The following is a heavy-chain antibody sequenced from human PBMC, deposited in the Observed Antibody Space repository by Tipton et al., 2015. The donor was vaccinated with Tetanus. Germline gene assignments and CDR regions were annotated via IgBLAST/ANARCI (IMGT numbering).Heavy chain of an antibody. CDR3: ARTYYDFSTYYYYGMDV. D-gene: IGHD3-3*01. Sequence: TLSLTCTVSGDSVSTGNFYWSWIRQPPGKGPEWIGSIHHSGSTYYRPSLAGRVSMLVDTSNNQVSLKLSSVSAADTAVYFCARTYYDFSTYYYYGMDVWGQGTTVTVSS. V-gene: IGHV4-30-4*01. CDR1: GDSVSTGNFY. J-gene: IGHJ6*02. CDR2: IHHSGST.